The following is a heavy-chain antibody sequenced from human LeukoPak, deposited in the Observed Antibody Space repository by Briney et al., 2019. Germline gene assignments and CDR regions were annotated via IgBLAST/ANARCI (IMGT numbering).Heavy chain of an antibody. CDR1: GFTFSSYG. J-gene: IGHJ4*02. D-gene: IGHD2-21*02. CDR3: AKGGHIVVVTAIGGFDY. V-gene: IGHV3-30*18. CDR2: ISYDGSNK. Sequence: SLRLSCAASGFTFSSYGLHWVRQAAGKGLEGVAVISYDGSNKYYADSVKGRFPISRDNSMNTLYLQMNSRRDEDTAVYDCAKGGHIVVVTAIGGFDYWGQGGLVAVCS.